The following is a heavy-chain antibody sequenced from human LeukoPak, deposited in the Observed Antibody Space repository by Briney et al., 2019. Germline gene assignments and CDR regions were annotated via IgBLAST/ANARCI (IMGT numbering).Heavy chain of an antibody. D-gene: IGHD5-18*01. CDR1: GFTFSSYA. CDR2: IYSGGST. CDR3: ARSQPDTAMVT. J-gene: IGHJ4*02. V-gene: IGHV3-53*01. Sequence: GGSLRLSCAASGFTFSSYAMSWVRQAPGKGLEWVSVIYSGGSTYYADSVKGRFTISRDNSKNTLYLQMNSLRAEDTAVYYCARSQPDTAMVTWGQGTLVTVSS.